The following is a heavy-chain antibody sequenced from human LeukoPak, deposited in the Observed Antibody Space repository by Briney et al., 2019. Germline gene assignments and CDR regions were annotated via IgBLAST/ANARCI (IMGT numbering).Heavy chain of an antibody. Sequence: GGSLRLSCAASGFTVSSNYMSWVRQTPGKGLAWVSAIYTGGSTYYAGSVKGRFTISRDNSKNTLYLQMNSLRAEDTAVYYCARNLYYYDSSGYYYYWGQGTLVTVSS. V-gene: IGHV3-66*01. CDR1: GFTVSSNY. J-gene: IGHJ4*02. CDR3: ARNLYYYDSSGYYYY. D-gene: IGHD3-22*01. CDR2: IYTGGST.